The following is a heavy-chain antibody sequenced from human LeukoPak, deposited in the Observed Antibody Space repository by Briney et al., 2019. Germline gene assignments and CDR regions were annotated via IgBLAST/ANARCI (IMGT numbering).Heavy chain of an antibody. CDR2: IYYSGST. CDR3: ASADAIMRAPELVFDP. Sequence: SETLSLTCTVSGGSISSYYWSWIRQPPGKGLEWIGYIYYSGSTNYNPSLKSRVTISVDTSKNQFSLKLTSVTAADTAVYYCASADAIMRAPELVFDPWGQGTLVTVSS. J-gene: IGHJ5*02. V-gene: IGHV4-59*01. D-gene: IGHD2-8*01. CDR1: GGSISSYY.